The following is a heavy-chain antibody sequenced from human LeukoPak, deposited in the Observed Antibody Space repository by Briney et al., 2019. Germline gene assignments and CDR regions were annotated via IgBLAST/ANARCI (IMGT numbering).Heavy chain of an antibody. V-gene: IGHV3-13*01. D-gene: IGHD6-6*01. Sequence: GGSLRLSCAASGLTFSSYDMHWVRQATGKGLEWVSAIGTAGDTYYPGSVKGRFTISRENAKNSLYLQMNSLRAGDTAVYYCARGSSSSIYYYYGMDVWGQGTTVTVSS. CDR3: ARGSSSSIYYYYGMDV. CDR1: GLTFSSYD. CDR2: IGTAGDT. J-gene: IGHJ6*02.